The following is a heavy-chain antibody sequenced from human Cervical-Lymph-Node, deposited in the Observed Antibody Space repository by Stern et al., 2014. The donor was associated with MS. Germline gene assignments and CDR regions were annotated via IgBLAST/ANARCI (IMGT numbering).Heavy chain of an antibody. D-gene: IGHD5-24*01. V-gene: IGHV3-13*01. CDR1: GFTFSSYD. CDR3: ARDRGDGLFDL. Sequence: VQLVESGGGLVQPGGSLRLSCAASGFTFSSYDMHWVRQATGKVMEWVSAIGTAGDTYYPGSVKGRFTISRENAKNSLYLQMSSLRAGDTAVYYCARDRGDGLFDLWGRGTLVTVSS. CDR2: IGTAGDT. J-gene: IGHJ2*01.